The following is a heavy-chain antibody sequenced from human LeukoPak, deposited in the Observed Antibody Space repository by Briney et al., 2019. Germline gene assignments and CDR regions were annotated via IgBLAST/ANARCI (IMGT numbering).Heavy chain of an antibody. Sequence: ASVKVSCKASGYTFTSYAMHWVRQAPGQRLEWMGWINADNGNTKYSQKFQGRVTITRDTSASTAYMELSSLRSEDTAVYYCARGSDIWFGELSAPFDYWGQGTLVTVSS. D-gene: IGHD3-10*01. CDR1: GYTFTSYA. CDR3: ARGSDIWFGELSAPFDY. V-gene: IGHV1-3*01. CDR2: INADNGNT. J-gene: IGHJ4*02.